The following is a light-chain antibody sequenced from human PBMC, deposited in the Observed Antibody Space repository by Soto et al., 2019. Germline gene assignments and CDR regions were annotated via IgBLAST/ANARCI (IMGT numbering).Light chain of an antibody. V-gene: IGLV2-18*02. CDR2: EVN. CDR3: YSFAGFNTQ. CDR1: SSDVGDYEH. J-gene: IGLJ2*01. Sequence: QSALTQPPSVSGSPGQSVTISCTVTSSDVGDYEHVSWYQQAPGTAPKLIIYEVNKRPSGISSRFSASKSGNTASLTISGLQADDEADYYCYSFAGFNTQFGGGTKLTVL.